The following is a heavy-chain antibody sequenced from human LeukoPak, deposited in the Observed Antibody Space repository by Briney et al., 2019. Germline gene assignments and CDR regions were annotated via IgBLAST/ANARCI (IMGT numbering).Heavy chain of an antibody. V-gene: IGHV3-30*18. Sequence: GGSLRLSCAASGFTFSSYSMNWVRQAPGKGLDWVALISYDGSNTYYADSVKGRFTISRDNSKNTLYLQMNSLRTEDTAVYYCAKEGRAVVTYFDYWGQGTLVTVSS. D-gene: IGHD3-22*01. CDR1: GFTFSSYS. CDR3: AKEGRAVVTYFDY. CDR2: ISYDGSNT. J-gene: IGHJ4*02.